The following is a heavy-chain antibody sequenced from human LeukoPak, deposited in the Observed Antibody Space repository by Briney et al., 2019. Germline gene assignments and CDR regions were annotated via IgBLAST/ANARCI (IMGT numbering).Heavy chain of an antibody. CDR2: VVVGSGHM. D-gene: IGHD3-10*01. Sequence: SVKVSCKASGFTFTSSAVQWVRQARGLRLEWIGWVVVGSGHMNYAQKFQERATITWDMSTSTAYMELSSLRSEDTAVYYRAAGGAGYYYGSGLDPWGQGTLVTVSS. V-gene: IGHV1-58*01. J-gene: IGHJ5*02. CDR1: GFTFTSSA. CDR3: AAGGAGYYYGSGLDP.